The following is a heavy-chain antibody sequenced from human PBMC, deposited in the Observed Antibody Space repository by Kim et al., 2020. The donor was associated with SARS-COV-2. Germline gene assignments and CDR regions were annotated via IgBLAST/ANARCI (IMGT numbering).Heavy chain of an antibody. CDR3: AKDFPWGYYDSSGYSKPTDHDAFDI. CDR1: GFTFSSYA. Sequence: GGSLRLSCAASGFTFSSYAMSWVRQAPGKGLEWVSAISGSGGSTYYADSVKGRFTISRDNSKNTLYLQMNSLRAEDTAVYYCAKDFPWGYYDSSGYSKPTDHDAFDIWGQGTMVTVSS. D-gene: IGHD3-22*01. V-gene: IGHV3-23*01. J-gene: IGHJ3*02. CDR2: ISGSGGST.